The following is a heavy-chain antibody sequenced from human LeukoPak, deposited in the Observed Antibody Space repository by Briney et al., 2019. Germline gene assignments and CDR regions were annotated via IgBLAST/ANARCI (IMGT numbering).Heavy chain of an antibody. CDR3: ARTQVDTAMDPFDY. CDR2: IYYSGST. V-gene: IGHV4-39*07. J-gene: IGHJ4*02. D-gene: IGHD5-18*01. CDR1: GGSISSSSYY. Sequence: SETLSLTCTVSGGSISSSSYYWGWIRQPPGKGLEWIGSIYYSGSTYYNPSLKSRVTISVDTSKNQFSLKLSSVTAADTAVYYCARTQVDTAMDPFDYWGQGTLVTVSS.